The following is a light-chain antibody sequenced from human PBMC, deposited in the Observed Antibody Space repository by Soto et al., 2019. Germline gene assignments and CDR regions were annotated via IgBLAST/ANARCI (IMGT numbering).Light chain of an antibody. CDR1: QSVSSSY. CDR2: GAS. J-gene: IGKJ1*01. V-gene: IGKV3-20*01. Sequence: EIVLTQSPCTLSLSPGERSTLSCRASQSVSSSYLAWYQQKPGQAPRLLIYGASSRATGIPDRFSGSGSGTDFTLTISRLEPEDFAVYYCQQYHNSPPTFGQGTKVDIK. CDR3: QQYHNSPPT.